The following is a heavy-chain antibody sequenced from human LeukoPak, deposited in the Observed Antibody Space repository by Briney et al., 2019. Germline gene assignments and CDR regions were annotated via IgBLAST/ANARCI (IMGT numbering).Heavy chain of an antibody. D-gene: IGHD2-2*02. CDR1: GVSISSSRFN. CDR3: ARHGRYTIPQPFFDY. Sequence: SSETLSLTCTVSGVSISSSRFNWGGSCQRPGRRVGWVGNIYYSGSTYYNPSLKSRVTISVDTSKNQFSLKLSSVTAADTAVYYCARHGRYTIPQPFFDYWGQGTLVTVSS. CDR2: IYYSGST. V-gene: IGHV4-39*01. J-gene: IGHJ4*02.